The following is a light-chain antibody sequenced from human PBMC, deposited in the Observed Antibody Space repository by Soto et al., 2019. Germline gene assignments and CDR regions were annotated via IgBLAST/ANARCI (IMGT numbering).Light chain of an antibody. CDR3: AAWDDNLNGPL. V-gene: IGLV1-44*01. Sequence: QSALTQPPSLSGPPGQRVTIPCSGRNSNIGRYSVNWYQHFPGTAPKILIYSDDERPSGVPDRLSGSKSGTSASLAISGLQSEDEAEYYCAAWDDNLNGPLFGGGTQLTVL. CDR1: NSNIGRYS. J-gene: IGLJ3*02. CDR2: SDD.